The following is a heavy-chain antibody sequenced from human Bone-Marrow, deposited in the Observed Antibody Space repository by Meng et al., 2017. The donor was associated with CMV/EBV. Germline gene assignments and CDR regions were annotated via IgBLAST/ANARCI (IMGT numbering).Heavy chain of an antibody. CDR3: AKTDLVYALRDGMDV. Sequence: GESLKISCAASGFTFSSYAMSWVRQAPGKGLEWVSVIYSGGSSTYYADSVKGRFTISRDNSKNTLYLQMNSLRAEDTAVYYCAKTDLVYALRDGMDVWGQGTTVTVSS. J-gene: IGHJ6*02. D-gene: IGHD2-8*01. CDR2: IYSGGSST. V-gene: IGHV3-23*03. CDR1: GFTFSSYA.